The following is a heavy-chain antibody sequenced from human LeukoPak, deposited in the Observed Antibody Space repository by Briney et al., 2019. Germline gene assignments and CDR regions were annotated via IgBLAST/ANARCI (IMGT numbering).Heavy chain of an antibody. Sequence: SETLSLTCTVSGGSISSYYWSWIRQPPGKGLEWIGYIYYSGSTYYNPSLKSRVTISVDTSKNQFSLKLSSVTAADTAVYYCARGDIVVVPAAPYFDYWGQGTLVTVSS. CDR1: GGSISSYY. V-gene: IGHV4-59*08. CDR3: ARGDIVVVPAAPYFDY. J-gene: IGHJ4*02. CDR2: IYYSGST. D-gene: IGHD2-2*01.